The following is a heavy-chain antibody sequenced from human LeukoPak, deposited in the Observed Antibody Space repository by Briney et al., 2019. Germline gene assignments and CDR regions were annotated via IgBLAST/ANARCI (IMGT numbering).Heavy chain of an antibody. CDR2: IYYSGST. CDR1: GGSISSYY. D-gene: IGHD3-22*01. J-gene: IGHJ2*01. CDR3: ARAPGSGYYAPGL. V-gene: IGHV4-59*01. Sequence: SETLSLTCTVSGGSISSYYWSWIRQPPGKGLEWIGYIYYSGSTNYNPSLKRRVTISVDTSKYQFSLKLSSVTAADTAVYYCARAPGSGYYAPGLWGRGTLVTVSS.